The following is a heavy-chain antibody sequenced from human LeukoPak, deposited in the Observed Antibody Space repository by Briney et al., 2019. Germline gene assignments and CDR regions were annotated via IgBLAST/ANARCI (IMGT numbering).Heavy chain of an antibody. CDR1: GGSISSSSYY. CDR2: IYYSGST. J-gene: IGHJ4*02. D-gene: IGHD3-22*01. Sequence: SETLSLTCTVSGGSISSSSYYWGWIRQPPGKGLEWIGSIYYSGSTYYNPSLKSRVTISVDTSKKQFSLKLSSVTAADTAVYYCARVGGGDYYDSSGYWDYWGQGTLVTVSS. V-gene: IGHV4-39*01. CDR3: ARVGGGDYYDSSGYWDY.